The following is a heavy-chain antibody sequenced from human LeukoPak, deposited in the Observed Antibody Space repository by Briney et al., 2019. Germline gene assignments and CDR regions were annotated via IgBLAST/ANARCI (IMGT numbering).Heavy chain of an antibody. V-gene: IGHV1-2*02. CDR1: GYTFTGYY. CDR2: INPNSGGT. J-gene: IGHJ5*02. Sequence: GASVKVSCKASGYTFTGYYVHWVRQAPGQGLEWMGWINPNSGGTNYAQKFQGRVTMTRDTSISTAYMELSRLRSDDTAVYYCARAVTMVRGVIKVKRFDPWGQGTLVTVSS. CDR3: ARAVTMVRGVIKVKRFDP. D-gene: IGHD3-10*01.